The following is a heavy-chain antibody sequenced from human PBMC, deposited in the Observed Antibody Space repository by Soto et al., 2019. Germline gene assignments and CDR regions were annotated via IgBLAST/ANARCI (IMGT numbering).Heavy chain of an antibody. CDR1: GFTFSDHG. J-gene: IGHJ4*02. V-gene: IGHV3-23*01. Sequence: GGSLRLSCAASGFTFSDHGMTWVRQAPGKGLEWVSSISNDAGRTFYADSVKGRFTVSRDRSTNTLYLQMTSLRAEDTAVYFCARPPLYSSGGYFDTWGQGTLVTVSS. CDR3: ARPPLYSSGGYFDT. CDR2: ISNDAGRT. D-gene: IGHD6-19*01.